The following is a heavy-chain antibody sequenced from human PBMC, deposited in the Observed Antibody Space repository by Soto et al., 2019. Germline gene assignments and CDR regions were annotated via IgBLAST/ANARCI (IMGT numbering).Heavy chain of an antibody. J-gene: IGHJ4*02. CDR1: GDSVSSNSAA. V-gene: IGHV6-1*01. CDR2: TYYRSKWYN. CDR3: ARENGEAYYDFWSGYYFHDY. Sequence: SQTLSLTCAISGDSVSSNSAAWNWIRQSPSRGLEWLGRTYYRSKWYNDYAVSVKNRITINPDTSKNQFSLQLNSVTPEDTAVYYCARENGEAYYDFWSGYYFHDYWGQGTLVTVSS. D-gene: IGHD3-3*01.